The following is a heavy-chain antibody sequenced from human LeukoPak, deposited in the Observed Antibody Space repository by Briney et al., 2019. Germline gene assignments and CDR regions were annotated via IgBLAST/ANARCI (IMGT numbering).Heavy chain of an antibody. CDR2: ISGSGGST. D-gene: IGHD1-26*01. J-gene: IGHJ5*02. Sequence: GGALRLSCAASGFTFSSYAMSWVRQAPGKGLEWVSAISGSGGSTYYADSVKGRFTISRDNSKNTVYLQMNSLRAEDTAVYYCAKDRGSGRYYKWFDPWGQGTLVTVSS. CDR3: AKDRGSGRYYKWFDP. V-gene: IGHV3-23*01. CDR1: GFTFSSYA.